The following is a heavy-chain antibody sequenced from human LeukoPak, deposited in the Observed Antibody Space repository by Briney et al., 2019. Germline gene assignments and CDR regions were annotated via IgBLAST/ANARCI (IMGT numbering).Heavy chain of an antibody. Sequence: SQTLSLTCAISGDSVSSNSAARNWIRQSPSRGLEWLGRTYYRSKWYNDYAVSVKSRITINPDTSKNQFSLQLNSVTAADTAVYYCASSRRVPGISIGYFDYWGQGTLVTVSS. D-gene: IGHD3-10*01. CDR2: TYYRSKWYN. CDR1: GDSVSSNSAA. J-gene: IGHJ4*02. CDR3: ASSRRVPGISIGYFDY. V-gene: IGHV6-1*01.